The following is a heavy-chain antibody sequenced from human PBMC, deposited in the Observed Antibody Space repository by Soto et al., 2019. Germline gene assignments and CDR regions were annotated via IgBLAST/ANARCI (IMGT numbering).Heavy chain of an antibody. V-gene: IGHV2-5*02. CDR2: IYWDDDK. CDR1: GFSLSSSGEG. J-gene: IGHJ4*02. CDR3: ARDILFDN. Sequence: SGPTLLTPTQTLSLTCTSPGFSLSSSGEGVGWIRQPPGKALEWLALIYWDDDKRYSPSLKSRLTITKDTSKNQVVLTMTNMDPVDTAVHYCARDILFDNWGRGTLVTVYS. D-gene: IGHD5-12*01.